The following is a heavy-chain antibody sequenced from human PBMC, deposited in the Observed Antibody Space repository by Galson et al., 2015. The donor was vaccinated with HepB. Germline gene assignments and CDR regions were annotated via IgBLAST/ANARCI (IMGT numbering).Heavy chain of an antibody. CDR2: ISSNGGST. Sequence: SLRLSCAASGFTFSSYAMHWVRQAPGKGLEYVSAISSNGGSTYYADSVKGRFTISRDNSKNTLYLQMSSLRAEDTAVYYCVKDGGAYYYDSSGYYPYYFFDYWGQGTLVTVSS. CDR3: VKDGGAYYYDSSGYYPYYFFDY. CDR1: GFTFSSYA. D-gene: IGHD3-22*01. J-gene: IGHJ4*02. V-gene: IGHV3-64D*06.